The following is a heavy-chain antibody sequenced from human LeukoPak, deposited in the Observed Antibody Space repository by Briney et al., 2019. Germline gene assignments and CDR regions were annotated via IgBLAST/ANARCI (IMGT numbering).Heavy chain of an antibody. Sequence: GGSLRLSCAASGFTFATDSMNWVRQAPGKGLEWVANIKQDGGEKYYVDSVEGRFTISRDNAKKSLYLQMNSLRAEDTAVYYCARDRGLTGYYNYCFDYWGQGTLVTVSS. D-gene: IGHD3-9*01. CDR3: ARDRGLTGYYNYCFDY. V-gene: IGHV3-7*01. J-gene: IGHJ4*02. CDR2: IKQDGGEK. CDR1: GFTFATDS.